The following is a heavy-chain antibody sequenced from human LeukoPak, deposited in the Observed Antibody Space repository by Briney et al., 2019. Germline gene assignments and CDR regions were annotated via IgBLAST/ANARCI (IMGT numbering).Heavy chain of an antibody. Sequence: ASVKVSCKASGYTFTGYYMHWVRQAPGQGLEWMGWINPNSGGTNCRVTMTRDTSISTAYMELSRLRSDDTAVYYCARDLSAAAGHDAFDIWGQGTMVTVSS. CDR1: GYTFTGYY. CDR2: INPNSGGT. CDR3: ARDLSAAAGHDAFDI. D-gene: IGHD6-13*01. V-gene: IGHV1-2*02. J-gene: IGHJ3*02.